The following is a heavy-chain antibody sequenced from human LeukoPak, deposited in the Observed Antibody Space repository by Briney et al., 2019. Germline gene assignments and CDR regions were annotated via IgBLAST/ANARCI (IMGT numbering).Heavy chain of an antibody. D-gene: IGHD3-16*02. CDR2: TRSKAYGGTT. J-gene: IGHJ4*02. V-gene: IGHV3-49*04. CDR1: GFTFGDYA. Sequence: GGSLRLSCTASGFTFGDYAITWVRQAPGKGLEWVGFTRSKAYGGTTEYAASVKGRSTISRDDSKSIAYLQMNSLKTEDTAVYYYTRSVHAGGGVIILPTDYWGQGTLVTVSS. CDR3: TRSVHAGGGVIILPTDY.